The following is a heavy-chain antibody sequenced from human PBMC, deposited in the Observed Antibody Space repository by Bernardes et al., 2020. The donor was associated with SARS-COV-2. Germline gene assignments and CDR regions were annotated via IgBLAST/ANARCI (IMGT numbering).Heavy chain of an antibody. CDR2: ISGSGGST. V-gene: IGHV3-23*01. CDR3: ARRIVASPGWFDP. D-gene: IGHD2-15*01. Sequence: GVLRLSCAASGFTFSSYAMSWVRQAPGKGLEWVSAISGSGGSTYYADSVKGRFTISRDNSKNTLYLQMNSLRAEDTAVYYCARRIVASPGWFDPWGQGTLVTVSS. CDR1: GFTFSSYA. J-gene: IGHJ5*02.